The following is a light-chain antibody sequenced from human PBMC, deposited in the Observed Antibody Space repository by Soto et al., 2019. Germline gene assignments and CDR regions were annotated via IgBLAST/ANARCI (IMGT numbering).Light chain of an antibody. J-gene: IGLJ1*01. V-gene: IGLV2-14*01. CDR2: DVS. CDR3: SSYTSSSTYV. Sequence: QSVLTQPASVSGSPGQSITISCTGTSSDVGGYNYVSWYQQHPGKAPKLMIYDVSNRPSGVSNRFSGSKSGNTASLTISGLQAEDEADYYGSSYTSSSTYVFETGTKVTAL. CDR1: SSDVGGYNY.